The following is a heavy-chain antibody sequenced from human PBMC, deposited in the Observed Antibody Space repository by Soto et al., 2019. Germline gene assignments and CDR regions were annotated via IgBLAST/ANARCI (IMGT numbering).Heavy chain of an antibody. CDR1: GDSYSISTYS. Sequence: TLSLTCNMSGDSYSISTYSWSWIRQPPGKALQWIGFIYQSGVTSYNPSLASRVSISLDRSNNQCSLKLKSVTAADTAVYFCAGMPYTSGLRFDPWGPGTLVTVS. V-gene: IGHV4-30-2*01. CDR2: IYQSGVT. CDR3: AGMPYTSGLRFDP. D-gene: IGHD6-19*01. J-gene: IGHJ5*02.